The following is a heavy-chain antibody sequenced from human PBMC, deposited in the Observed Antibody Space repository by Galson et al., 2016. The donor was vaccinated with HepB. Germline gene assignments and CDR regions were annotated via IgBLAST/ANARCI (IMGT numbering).Heavy chain of an antibody. Sequence: QSGAEVKQPGESLKISCKTSGYNFNIYWIAWVRQMPATGPEATGTIYPGDSDTRYSPRFQRHVNIQADKSTTTAYLQWSSLKASDTAMFYCARVFWPPHRDRYYYGMDVWGQGTTVTVSS. CDR2: IYPGDSDT. V-gene: IGHV5-51*01. J-gene: IGHJ6*02. CDR3: ARVFWPPHRDRYYYGMDV. D-gene: IGHD3-3*01. CDR1: GYNFNIYW.